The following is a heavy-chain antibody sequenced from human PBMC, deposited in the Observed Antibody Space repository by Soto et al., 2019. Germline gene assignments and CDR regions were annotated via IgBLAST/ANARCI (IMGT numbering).Heavy chain of an antibody. CDR3: AKNWAAAAAFDY. V-gene: IGHV3-30*18. CDR1: GFTFSSYG. D-gene: IGHD6-13*01. J-gene: IGHJ4*02. Sequence: GGSLRFSCAASGFTFSSYGMHWVRQAPGKGLEWVAVISYDGSNKYYADSVKGRFTISRDNSKNTLYLQMNSLRAEDTAVYYCAKNWAAAAAFDYWGQGTLVTVSS. CDR2: ISYDGSNK.